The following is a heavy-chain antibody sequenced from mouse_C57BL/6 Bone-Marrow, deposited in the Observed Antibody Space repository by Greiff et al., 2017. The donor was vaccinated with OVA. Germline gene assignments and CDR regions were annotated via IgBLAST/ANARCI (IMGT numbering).Heavy chain of an antibody. Sequence: QVQLKQSGSELRSPGSSVKLSCKDFDSEVFPIAYMSWVRQKPGHGFEWIGGILPSIGRTIYGEKFEDKATLDADTLSNTAYLELNSLTSEDSAIYYCARKAFYDGYWWYFDVWGTGTTVTVSS. CDR3: ARKAFYDGYWWYFDV. CDR2: ILPSIGRT. CDR1: DSEVFPIAY. J-gene: IGHJ1*03. V-gene: IGHV15-2*01. D-gene: IGHD2-3*01.